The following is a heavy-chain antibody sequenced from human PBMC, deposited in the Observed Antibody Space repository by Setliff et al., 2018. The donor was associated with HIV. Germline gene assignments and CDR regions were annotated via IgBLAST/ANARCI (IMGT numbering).Heavy chain of an antibody. J-gene: IGHJ5*01. CDR2: IYFNGKT. V-gene: IGHV4-4*08. CDR3: VRGDSEYSSGINWFDS. D-gene: IGHD6-19*01. Sequence: PSETLSLTCTVSGGSISTYYWGWIRQPPENGLEWIGTIYFNGKTYFNPSLKSRVTIFVDTSRKQFSLKLTSVTAADTAMYFCVRGDSEYSSGINWFDSWGQGTRVTVSS. CDR1: GGSISTYY.